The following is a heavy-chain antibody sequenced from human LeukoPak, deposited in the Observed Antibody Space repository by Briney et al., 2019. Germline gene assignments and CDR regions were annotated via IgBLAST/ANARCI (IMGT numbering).Heavy chain of an antibody. CDR2: ISSSSCTI. D-gene: IGHD5-18*01. CDR1: GFTFSSYS. Sequence: PGGSLRLSCAASGFTFSSYSMNWVRQAPGKGLEWVSYISSSSCTIYYTDSVKGRFTISRDNAKNSLYLQMNSLRAEDTAVYYCARDTPRGYSYAFGLGFDYWGQGTLVTVSS. J-gene: IGHJ4*02. CDR3: ARDTPRGYSYAFGLGFDY. V-gene: IGHV3-48*04.